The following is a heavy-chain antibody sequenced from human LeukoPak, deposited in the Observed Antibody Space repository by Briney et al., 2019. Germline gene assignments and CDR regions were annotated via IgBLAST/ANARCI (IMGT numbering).Heavy chain of an antibody. CDR2: ISGSGGST. J-gene: IGHJ4*02. CDR3: ATLGYCSSTSCPPFDY. CDR1: GFTFSSYA. V-gene: IGHV3-23*01. Sequence: GGSLRLSCAASGFTFSSYAMSWVRQAPGKGLEWVSAISGSGGSTYYADSVKGRFTISRDNSKNTLYLPMNSLRAEDTAVYYCATLGYCSSTSCPPFDYWGQGTLVTVSS. D-gene: IGHD2-2*01.